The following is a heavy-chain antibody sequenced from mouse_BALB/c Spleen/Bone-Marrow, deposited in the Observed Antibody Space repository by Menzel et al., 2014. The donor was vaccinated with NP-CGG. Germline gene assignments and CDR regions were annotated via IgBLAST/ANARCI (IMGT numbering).Heavy chain of an antibody. J-gene: IGHJ4*01. V-gene: IGHV1S29*02. CDR1: GHIFTDYN. CDR3: AITTLYAIDY. Sequence: VHVKQSGPELVTPGPSLQISCKASGHIFTDYNMHWVKQSHGQSLEWIGYIYPYNRGTGYNQKFKSKATLTVDNSSNTAYIELRSLTSEDSAVYYCAITTLYAIDYGVHGTSVTVAS. CDR2: IYPYNRGT.